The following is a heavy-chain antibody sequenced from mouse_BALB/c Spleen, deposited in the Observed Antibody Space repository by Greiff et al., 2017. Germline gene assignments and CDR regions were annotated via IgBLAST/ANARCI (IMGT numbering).Heavy chain of an antibody. CDR1: GFNIKDYY. CDR3: NPYDYGSSYFEV. J-gene: IGHJ1*01. Sequence: EVKLQQSGAELVRSGASVKLSCTASGFNIKDYYMHWVKQRPEQGLEWIGWIDPENGDTEYAPKFQGKATMTADTSSNTAYLQLSSLTSEDTAVYYCNPYDYGSSYFEVWGAGTTVTVSS. V-gene: IGHV14-4*02. CDR2: IDPENGDT. D-gene: IGHD1-1*01.